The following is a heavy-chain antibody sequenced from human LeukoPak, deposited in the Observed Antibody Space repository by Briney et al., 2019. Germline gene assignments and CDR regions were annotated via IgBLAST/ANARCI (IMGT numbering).Heavy chain of an antibody. D-gene: IGHD1-7*01. CDR3: ARGRWIYDY. J-gene: IGHJ4*02. CDR1: GASVSSASY. Sequence: SETLSLTCTVSGASVSSASYWTWIRQPPGKGVEWIAHIYNGVNTNYNPSLKSRVTISVDASKNQFSLRLNSVTAADTAVYYCARGRWIYDYWGQGTLVTVSS. CDR2: IYNGVNT. V-gene: IGHV4-61*01.